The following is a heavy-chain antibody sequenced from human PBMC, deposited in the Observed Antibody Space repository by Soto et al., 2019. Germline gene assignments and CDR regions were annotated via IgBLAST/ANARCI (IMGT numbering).Heavy chain of an antibody. D-gene: IGHD3-22*01. CDR2: INPNSGGT. V-gene: IGHV1-2*04. Sequence: ASVKVSCKASGYTFTGYYMHWVRQAPGQGLEWMGWINPNSGGTNYAQKFQGWVTMTRDTSISTAYMELSRLRSDDTAVYYCARVDYYDSSGYPWYFDLWGRGTLVTVSS. J-gene: IGHJ2*01. CDR1: GYTFTGYY. CDR3: ARVDYYDSSGYPWYFDL.